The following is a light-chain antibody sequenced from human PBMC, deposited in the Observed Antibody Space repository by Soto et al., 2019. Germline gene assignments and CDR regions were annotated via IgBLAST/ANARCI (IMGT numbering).Light chain of an antibody. Sequence: QSVLTQPASVSGSPGQSITISCTGSSSDIGPYNHVSWYQQHPGKAPKLIIYGVSDRPSGVSNRLSGSKSGTTGSLTISGLQDEDEADYYCSSYTSTYDLYVLGTWTKVTVL. CDR2: GVS. V-gene: IGLV2-14*01. CDR1: SSDIGPYNH. CDR3: SSYTSTYDLYV. J-gene: IGLJ1*01.